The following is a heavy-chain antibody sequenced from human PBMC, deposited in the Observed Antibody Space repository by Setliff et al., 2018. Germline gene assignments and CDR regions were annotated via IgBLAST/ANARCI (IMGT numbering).Heavy chain of an antibody. D-gene: IGHD1-1*01. J-gene: IGHJ3*01. Sequence: PGESLKISCKGSGYTFTNYWIGWVRQMPGKGLEWMGVVYPGDSDARYSPSSQGQVTISADKSISTAYLHWSSLKVSDTAMYYCTRHGTVDAFDYWGQGTMVTVSS. V-gene: IGHV5-51*01. CDR3: TRHGTVDAFDY. CDR2: VYPGDSDA. CDR1: GYTFTNYW.